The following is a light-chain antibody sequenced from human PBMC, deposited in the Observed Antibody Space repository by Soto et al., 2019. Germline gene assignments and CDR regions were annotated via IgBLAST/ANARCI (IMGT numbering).Light chain of an antibody. CDR1: TGAVTSGHF. CDR3: LLSFGAAVV. V-gene: IGLV7-46*01. J-gene: IGLJ2*01. Sequence: QTVVTQVTSLTVSPGGSVTLTCGSRTGAVTSGHFPYWFQQKPGQAPRTLIYDTTRKYSWTPARFSGSLLGGKAALTLSGAQPEDEADYYCLLSFGAAVVFGGGTKLTVL. CDR2: DTT.